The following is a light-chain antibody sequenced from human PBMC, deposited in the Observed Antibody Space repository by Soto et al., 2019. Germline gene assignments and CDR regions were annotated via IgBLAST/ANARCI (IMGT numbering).Light chain of an antibody. Sequence: DIQMTQSPSTLSASVGDRVTITCRASQSISSGLAWYQQKPGKAPKLLIYQASNLESGVPSRFSGSGSGTEFTLTISSLQPDDCATYYCQQYNTYSWTFGQGTKVEIK. J-gene: IGKJ1*01. V-gene: IGKV1-5*03. CDR2: QAS. CDR3: QQYNTYSWT. CDR1: QSISSG.